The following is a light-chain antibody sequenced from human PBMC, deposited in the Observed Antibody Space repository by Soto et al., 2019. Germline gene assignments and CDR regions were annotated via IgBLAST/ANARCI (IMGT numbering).Light chain of an antibody. Sequence: QSALTQPPSASGSPGQSVTISCTGTSSDVGGFDYVSWYQQYPGKAPKLIIYEVSERPSGVPDRFSGSKSGNTASLTVSGLQAEDEADYYCSSDAGSNNWVFGGGTKLTVL. CDR2: EVS. J-gene: IGLJ3*02. CDR3: SSDAGSNNWV. CDR1: SSDVGGFDY. V-gene: IGLV2-8*01.